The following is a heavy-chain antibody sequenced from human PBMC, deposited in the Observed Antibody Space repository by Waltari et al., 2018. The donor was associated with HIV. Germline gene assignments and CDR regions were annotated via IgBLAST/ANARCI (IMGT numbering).Heavy chain of an antibody. CDR3: ASLYNYVWGSPPPFDY. J-gene: IGHJ4*02. V-gene: IGHV3-74*01. CDR2: INSDGSST. CDR1: GFTFSSYW. D-gene: IGHD3-16*01. Sequence: RLSCAASGFTFSSYWMHWVRQAPGKGLVWVSRINSDGSSTNYADSVKGRFTISRDNAKNTVYLQMNSLRAEDTALYYCASLYNYVWGSPPPFDYWGQGTLVTVSS.